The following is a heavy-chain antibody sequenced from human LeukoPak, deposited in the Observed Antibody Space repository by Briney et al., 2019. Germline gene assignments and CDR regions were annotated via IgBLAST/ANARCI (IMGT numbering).Heavy chain of an antibody. D-gene: IGHD3-16*01. CDR3: VRYYDPLVGDAFDI. V-gene: IGHV3-7*01. CDR1: GFRFGSDW. CDR2: INPDGSEK. Sequence: VGSLRLSCAASGFRFGSDWMSWVRQAPGKGLEWVANINPDGSEKYYVDSVKGRFTISRDNDKNSLYLRLNSLRADDTAVYYCVRYYDPLVGDAFDIWGQGTLVTVSS. J-gene: IGHJ3*02.